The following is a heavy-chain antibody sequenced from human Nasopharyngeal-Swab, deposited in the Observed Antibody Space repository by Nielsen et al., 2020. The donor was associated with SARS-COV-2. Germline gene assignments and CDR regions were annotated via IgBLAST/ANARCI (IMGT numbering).Heavy chain of an antibody. CDR2: INHSGST. Sequence: WIRQPPGQGLEWIGEINHSGSTNYNPSLKSRVTISVDTSKNQFSLKLSSVTAADTAVYYCARCMTGTTGGWFDPWGQGTLVTVSS. CDR3: ARCMTGTTGGWFDP. D-gene: IGHD1-7*01. J-gene: IGHJ5*02. V-gene: IGHV4-34*01.